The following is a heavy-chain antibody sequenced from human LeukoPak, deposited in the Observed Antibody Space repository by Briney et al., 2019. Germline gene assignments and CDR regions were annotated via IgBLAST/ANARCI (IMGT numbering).Heavy chain of an antibody. Sequence: GESLKISCQVSGYSFTSYWVGWVRQMPGKGLEWMGIIYPGDSDTRYSPSFQGQVTISADKSISTAYLQWSSLKASDTAMYYCAGMVRGLGSYTFDIWGQGTMVTVSS. CDR1: GYSFTSYW. CDR2: IYPGDSDT. V-gene: IGHV5-51*01. CDR3: AGMVRGLGSYTFDI. J-gene: IGHJ3*02. D-gene: IGHD3-10*01.